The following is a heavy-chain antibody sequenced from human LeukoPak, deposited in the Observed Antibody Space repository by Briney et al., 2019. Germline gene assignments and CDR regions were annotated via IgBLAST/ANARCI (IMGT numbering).Heavy chain of an antibody. J-gene: IGHJ4*02. CDR1: GYTFTGYY. CDR2: INPNSGGT. V-gene: IGHV1-2*02. CDR3: AREQLRQLGVFDY. Sequence: GASVKVSCKASGYTFTGYYMHWGRQAPGQGLEWVGWINPNSGGTNYAQKFQGRVTMTRDTSISTAYMELSRLRSDDTAVYYCAREQLRQLGVFDYWGQGTLVTVSS. D-gene: IGHD5-18*01.